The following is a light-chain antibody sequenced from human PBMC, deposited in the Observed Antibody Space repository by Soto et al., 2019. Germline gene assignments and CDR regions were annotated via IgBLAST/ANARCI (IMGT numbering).Light chain of an antibody. CDR3: QHRNNRPFS. J-gene: IGKJ3*01. CDR2: DAS. CDR1: LNVNSY. V-gene: IGKV3-11*01. Sequence: VLTQSPATLSLSPGERATLSCRASLNVNSYLAWYQQRPGQAPRLLIYDASYRATGIPARFSGSGSGTDFTLTISSLEPEDFAVYYCQHRNNRPFSFGPGTKVDIK.